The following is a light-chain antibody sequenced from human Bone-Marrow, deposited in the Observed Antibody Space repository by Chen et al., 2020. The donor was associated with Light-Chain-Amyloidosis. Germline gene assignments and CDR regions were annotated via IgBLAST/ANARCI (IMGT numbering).Light chain of an antibody. CDR2: RDT. Sequence: SYELTQPPSVSVSPGQTARITCSGDDLPTKYAYWYQQKPGQAPVLVIHRDTERPSGISERFSGSSSGKNATLTISGGQAEDEGDYHWQSADRSGTYEGIFGGGTKLTVL. CDR3: QSADRSGTYEGI. V-gene: IGLV3-25*03. J-gene: IGLJ2*01. CDR1: DLPTKY.